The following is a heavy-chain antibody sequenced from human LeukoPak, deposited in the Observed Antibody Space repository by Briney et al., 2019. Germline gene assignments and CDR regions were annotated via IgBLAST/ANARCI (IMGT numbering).Heavy chain of an antibody. D-gene: IGHD3-3*01. V-gene: IGHV4-39*07. J-gene: IGHJ5*02. CDR3: ARVSIRLRFLEWLPDNWFDP. CDR2: IYYSGST. Sequence: SETLSLTCTVSGGSISSSSYYWGWIRQPPGKGLEWIGSIYYSGSTNYNPSLKSRVTISVDTSKNQFSLKLSSVTAADTAVYYCARVSIRLRFLEWLPDNWFDPWGQGTLVTVSS. CDR1: GGSISSSSYY.